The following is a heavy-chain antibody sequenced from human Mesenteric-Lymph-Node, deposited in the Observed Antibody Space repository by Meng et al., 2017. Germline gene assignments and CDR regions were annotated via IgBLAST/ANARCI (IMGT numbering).Heavy chain of an antibody. D-gene: IGHD1-26*01. CDR3: ARDASPDGRWEYYFDY. CDR2: IYHGGST. CDR1: GYSISSGYY. J-gene: IGHJ4*02. Sequence: SETLSLTCTVSGYSISSGYYWGWIRQPPGKGLEWIGTIYHGGSTYDNPSLKSRVTISVDTSKNQFSLKLSSVTAADTAVYYCARDASPDGRWEYYFDYWGQGTLVTVSS. V-gene: IGHV4-38-2*02.